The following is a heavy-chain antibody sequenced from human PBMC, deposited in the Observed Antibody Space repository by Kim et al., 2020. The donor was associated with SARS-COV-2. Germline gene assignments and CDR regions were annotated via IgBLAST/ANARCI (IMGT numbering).Heavy chain of an antibody. Sequence: ASVKVSCKASGYTFTSYGISWVRQAPGQGLEWMGWISAYNGNTNYAQKLQGRVTMTTDTSTSTAYMELRSLRSDDTAVYYCARYNRSYYYYGMDVWGQGTTVTVSS. CDR2: ISAYNGNT. V-gene: IGHV1-18*01. CDR3: ARYNRSYYYYGMDV. CDR1: GYTFTSYG. J-gene: IGHJ6*02. D-gene: IGHD1-20*01.